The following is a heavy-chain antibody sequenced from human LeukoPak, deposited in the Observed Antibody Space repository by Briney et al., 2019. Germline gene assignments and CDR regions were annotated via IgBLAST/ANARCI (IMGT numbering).Heavy chain of an antibody. CDR3: ARSLWTGYCTNGVCPNYYYYGMDV. Sequence: HSGGSLRLSCAASGFTFSSYWMHWVRQAPGKGLVWVSRINSDGSSTSYADSVKGRFTISRDNAKNTLYLQMNSLRAEDTAVYYCARSLWTGYCTNGVCPNYYYYGMDVWGQGTTVTVSS. CDR1: GFTFSSYW. V-gene: IGHV3-74*01. J-gene: IGHJ6*02. CDR2: INSDGSST. D-gene: IGHD2-8*01.